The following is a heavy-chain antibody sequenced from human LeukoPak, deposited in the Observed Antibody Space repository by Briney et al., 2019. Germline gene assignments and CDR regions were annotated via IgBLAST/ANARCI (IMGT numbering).Heavy chain of an antibody. CDR2: IIPIFGTA. Sequence: SVKVSCKASGGTFSSYAISWVRQAPGQGLEWMGGIIPIFGTANYAQKFQGRVTITTDESTSTAYMELSSLRSEDTAVYYCARGPTEDRGYCSSTSCYTGWNFYYWGQGTLVTVSS. J-gene: IGHJ4*02. D-gene: IGHD2-2*01. CDR1: GGTFSSYA. V-gene: IGHV1-69*05. CDR3: ARGPTEDRGYCSSTSCYTGWNFYY.